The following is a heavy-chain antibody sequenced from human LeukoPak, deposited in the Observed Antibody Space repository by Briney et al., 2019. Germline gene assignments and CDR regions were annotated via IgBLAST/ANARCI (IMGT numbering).Heavy chain of an antibody. CDR1: GFTFGSYG. V-gene: IGHV3-30*18. J-gene: IGHJ4*02. CDR3: AKDSGSGSYFDY. Sequence: GGSLRLSCAASGFTFGSYGMHWVRQAPGKGLEWVALISHDGSNKYYADSVKGRFTISRDNSKNALYLQMNSLRAEDTAVYYCAKDSGSGSYFDYWGQGTLVTVSS. CDR2: ISHDGSNK. D-gene: IGHD1-26*01.